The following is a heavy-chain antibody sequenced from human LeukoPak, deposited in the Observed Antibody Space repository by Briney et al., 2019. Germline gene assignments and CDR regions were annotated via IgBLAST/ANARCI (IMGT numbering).Heavy chain of an antibody. J-gene: IGHJ4*02. CDR2: IYHSGST. Sequence: SETLSLTCTVSGGSISSSSYYWGWIRQPPGKGLEWIGSIYHSGSTYYNPSLKSRVTISVDTSKNQFSLKLSSVTAADTAVYYCARLGYYDSSGPDDYWGQGTLVTVSS. CDR1: GGSISSSSYY. CDR3: ARLGYYDSSGPDDY. D-gene: IGHD3-22*01. V-gene: IGHV4-39*07.